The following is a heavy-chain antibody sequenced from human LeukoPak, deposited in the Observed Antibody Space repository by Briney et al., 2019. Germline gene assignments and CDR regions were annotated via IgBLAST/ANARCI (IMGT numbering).Heavy chain of an antibody. CDR2: IIPILGIA. J-gene: IGHJ6*02. D-gene: IGHD3-3*01. Sequence: SVKVSCKASGGTFSSYAISWVRQAPGQGLEWMGRIIPILGIANYAQKFQGRVTITADKSTSTAYMELRSLRSDDTAVYYCARGSPDYDFWSGGEPDYGMDVWGQGTTVTVSS. CDR1: GGTFSSYA. V-gene: IGHV1-69*04. CDR3: ARGSPDYDFWSGGEPDYGMDV.